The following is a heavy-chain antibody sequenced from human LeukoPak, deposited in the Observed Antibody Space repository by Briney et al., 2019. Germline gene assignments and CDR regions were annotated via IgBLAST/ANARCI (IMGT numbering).Heavy chain of an antibody. V-gene: IGHV3-7*01. D-gene: IGHD3-22*01. J-gene: IGHJ4*02. CDR3: AREQPFFYDSSGYYYAY. Sequence: GGSLRLSCAASGFTLSSYWMSWVRQAPGKGLEWVANIKQDGSEKYYVDSVKGRFTISRDNAKNSLYLQMNSLRAEDTAVYYCAREQPFFYDSSGYYYAYWGQGTLVTVSS. CDR2: IKQDGSEK. CDR1: GFTLSSYW.